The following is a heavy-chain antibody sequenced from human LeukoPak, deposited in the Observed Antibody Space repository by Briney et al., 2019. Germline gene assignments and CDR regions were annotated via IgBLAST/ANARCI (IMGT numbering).Heavy chain of an antibody. J-gene: IGHJ4*02. D-gene: IGHD4-17*01. CDR3: AKDRSTVTTRFDY. CDR1: GFTFSNYD. Sequence: PGGSLRLSCAASGFTFSNYDMNWVRQTPGKGLEWVSTISGSGASTYYADSVKGRFTISRDNSKNTVYLQMNSLRAEDTAVYYCAKDRSTVTTRFDYWGQGTLVTVSS. CDR2: ISGSGAST. V-gene: IGHV3-23*01.